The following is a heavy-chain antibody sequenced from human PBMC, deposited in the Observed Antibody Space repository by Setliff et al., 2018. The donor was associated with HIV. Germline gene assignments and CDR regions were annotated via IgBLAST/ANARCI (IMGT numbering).Heavy chain of an antibody. CDR2: IWSDGSDT. D-gene: IGHD3-10*01. V-gene: IGHV3-33*08. CDR1: GFNFSSHT. J-gene: IGHJ4*02. Sequence: PGGSLRLSCAASGFNFSSHTMNWIRQAPGKGLEWLVVIWSDGSDTYYRDSVRGRFTISRDNSKNTLYLHMNTLRDEDTAVYYCARDQGSRWFGPLDSWGQGTLVTVSS. CDR3: ARDQGSRWFGPLDS.